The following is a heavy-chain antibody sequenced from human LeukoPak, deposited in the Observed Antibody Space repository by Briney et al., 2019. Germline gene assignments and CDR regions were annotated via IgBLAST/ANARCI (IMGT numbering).Heavy chain of an antibody. Sequence: SETLSLTCAVSGYSSSSSYYWGWIRQPPGKGLEWIGSIYYSGSSYYNPSLKSRVTISVDTSKNQFSLKLSSVTAADTAVYYCARGAGGYCSGGSCYSGDWFDPWGQGTLVTVSS. D-gene: IGHD2-15*01. V-gene: IGHV4-39*01. J-gene: IGHJ5*02. CDR2: IYYSGSS. CDR1: GYSSSSSYY. CDR3: ARGAGGYCSGGSCYSGDWFDP.